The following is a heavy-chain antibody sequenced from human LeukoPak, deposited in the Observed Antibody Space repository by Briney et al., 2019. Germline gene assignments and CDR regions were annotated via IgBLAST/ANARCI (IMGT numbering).Heavy chain of an antibody. V-gene: IGHV4-34*01. CDR1: GGSFSGYY. Sequence: NPSETLSLTCAVYGGSFSGYYWSWIRQPPGKGLEWIGEINHSGSTSYNPSLKSRVTISVDTSKNQFSLKLSSVTAADTAVYYCARGDSYGYPYFDYWGQGTLVTVSS. CDR3: ARGDSYGYPYFDY. D-gene: IGHD5-18*01. J-gene: IGHJ4*02. CDR2: INHSGST.